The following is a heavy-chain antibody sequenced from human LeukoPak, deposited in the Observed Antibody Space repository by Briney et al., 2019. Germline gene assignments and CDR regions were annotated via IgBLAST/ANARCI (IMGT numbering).Heavy chain of an antibody. CDR2: ISNSGSSI. Sequence: GGPLRLFCTVSGFPYSPFQELGLPRATGRGREWVSYISNSGSSISSADSVKGRFTISRDNAKNSAFLQMNSLRVEDTAVYYCESEIYGMDVWGQGTTVTVSS. J-gene: IGHJ6*02. V-gene: IGHV3-48*03. CDR1: GFPYSPF. CDR3: ESEIYGMDV.